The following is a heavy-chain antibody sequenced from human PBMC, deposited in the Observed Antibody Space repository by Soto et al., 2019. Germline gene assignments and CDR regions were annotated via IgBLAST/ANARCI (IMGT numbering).Heavy chain of an antibody. CDR1: GASVSSVNDY. J-gene: IGHJ4*02. CDR2: VYHTGRT. Sequence: SETLSLTCSVSGASVSSVNDYWSWIRQPPGKGLEWIGYVYHTGRTSYNPSLKSRVSISMDTSKNQFSLNLDSVTAADTAVYFCARDFAYFDSWGQGTLVTVSS. V-gene: IGHV4-61*01. CDR3: ARDFAYFDS. D-gene: IGHD3-3*01.